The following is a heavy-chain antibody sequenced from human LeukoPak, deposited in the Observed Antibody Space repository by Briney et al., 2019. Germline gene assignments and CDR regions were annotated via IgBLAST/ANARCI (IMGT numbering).Heavy chain of an antibody. J-gene: IGHJ5*02. V-gene: IGHV4-4*07. Sequence: SETLSLTCTVSGGSISSYYWGWIRQPAGKGLEWIGRIYTSGSTNYNPSLKSRVTMSVDTSKNQFSLKLSSVTAADTAVYYCARELIVVVPAATNWFDPWGQGTLVTVSS. CDR2: IYTSGST. CDR1: GGSISSYY. CDR3: ARELIVVVPAATNWFDP. D-gene: IGHD2-2*01.